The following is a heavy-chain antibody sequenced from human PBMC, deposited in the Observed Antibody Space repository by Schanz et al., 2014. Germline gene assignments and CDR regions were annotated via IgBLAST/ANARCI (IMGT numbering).Heavy chain of an antibody. J-gene: IGHJ6*02. Sequence: QVQLVESGGGVVQPGRSLRLSCAASGFNFSNYDIHWVRQAPGKGLEWVALIYYNGTNKYYADSVKGRFTISRDNSQNTLYLQMNTLRTGDTAVYYGAKELNRRGGQTNFYYYYGMDVWGQGTTVTVSS. CDR2: IYYNGTNK. CDR3: AKELNRRGGQTNFYYYYGMDV. V-gene: IGHV3-30*18. CDR1: GFNFSNYD. D-gene: IGHD5-12*01.